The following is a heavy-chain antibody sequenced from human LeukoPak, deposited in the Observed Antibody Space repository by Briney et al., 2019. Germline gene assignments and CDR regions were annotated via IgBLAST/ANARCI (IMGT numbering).Heavy chain of an antibody. CDR1: GGSVSNYY. CDR2: IYYSGDT. J-gene: IGHJ4*02. D-gene: IGHD4-17*01. CDR3: ARVLVGDYVNFDY. V-gene: IGHV4-59*02. Sequence: SETLSLTCTVSGGSVSNYYWSWIRQPPGKGLEWIRYIYYSGDTNYNPSLKSRVTLSVDTSKNHFSLKLNSVTAADTAVYYCARVLVGDYVNFDYWGQGTLVTVSS.